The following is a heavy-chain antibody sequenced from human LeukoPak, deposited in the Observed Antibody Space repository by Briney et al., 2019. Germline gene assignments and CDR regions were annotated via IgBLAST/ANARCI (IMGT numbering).Heavy chain of an antibody. Sequence: SETLSLTCTVSGGSLSSYYWSWIRQPPGKGLEWIGYIYYSGSTNYNPSLKSRVTISVDTSKNQFSLKLSSVTAADTAVYYCARDNWNYGSSMDVWGQGTTVTVSS. J-gene: IGHJ6*02. CDR2: IYYSGST. CDR1: GGSLSSYY. D-gene: IGHD1-7*01. CDR3: ARDNWNYGSSMDV. V-gene: IGHV4-59*01.